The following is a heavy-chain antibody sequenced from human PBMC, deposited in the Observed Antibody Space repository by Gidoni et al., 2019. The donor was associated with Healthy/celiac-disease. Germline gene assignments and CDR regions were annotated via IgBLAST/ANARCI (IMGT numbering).Heavy chain of an antibody. V-gene: IGHV3-23*01. CDR1: GFTFSSYA. J-gene: IGHJ4*02. CDR2: SSCSGGST. CDR3: AKDLEVGAATAVY. D-gene: IGHD2-15*01. Sequence: EVHLLESAGGWGQPGRSLRLSCAASGFTFSSYALSWVRQAPGKGLEWVLASSCSGGSTYDADSVKGRFTISRDNSKNTLYLQMNSLRAEDTAVYYCAKDLEVGAATAVYWGQGTLVTVSS.